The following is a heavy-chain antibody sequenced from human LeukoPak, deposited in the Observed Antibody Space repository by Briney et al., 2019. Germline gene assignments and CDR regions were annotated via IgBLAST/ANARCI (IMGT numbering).Heavy chain of an antibody. V-gene: IGHV5-51*01. D-gene: IGHD3-9*01. CDR2: IYPGDSDT. CDR1: GYSFTSYW. CDR3: ARFTTIFTYDY. Sequence: GESLKISCKASGYSFTSYWIGWVRQLPGKRLEWMGIIYPGDSDTRYSPSFQGQVTISADKSISTAYLQWSSLKASDTAMYYCARFTTIFTYDYWGQGTLVTVSS. J-gene: IGHJ4*02.